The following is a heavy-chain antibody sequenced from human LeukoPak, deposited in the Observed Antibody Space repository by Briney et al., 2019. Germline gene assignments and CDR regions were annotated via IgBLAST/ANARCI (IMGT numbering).Heavy chain of an antibody. J-gene: IGHJ4*02. CDR1: GDSIRNYY. Sequence: PSETLSLTCTVSGDSIRNYYWSWIRQPPGKGLEWIGYIHYSGMTNYSPSLKRRVTMSVDTSKNQFSLRLSSVTAADTAFYYCASLSNPYGGFHLDFWGQGTLVTVSS. CDR2: IHYSGMT. CDR3: ASLSNPYGGFHLDF. V-gene: IGHV4-59*08. D-gene: IGHD3-10*01.